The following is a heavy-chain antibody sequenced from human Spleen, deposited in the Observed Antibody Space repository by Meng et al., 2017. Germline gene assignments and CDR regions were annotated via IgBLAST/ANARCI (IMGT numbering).Heavy chain of an antibody. D-gene: IGHD6-13*01. Sequence: HVQHTPLGAGLLNAPESLAPTLSVYGGSFRGYHWSWIRQPPGKGLEWIGEINHSGSTNNNPSLKGRVTISVETSKNQFSLKLSSVTAADTAVYYCARDPRIAAAGPGRFDYWGQGTLVTVSS. J-gene: IGHJ4*02. CDR1: GGSFRGYH. CDR2: INHSGST. V-gene: IGHV4-34*01. CDR3: ARDPRIAAAGPGRFDY.